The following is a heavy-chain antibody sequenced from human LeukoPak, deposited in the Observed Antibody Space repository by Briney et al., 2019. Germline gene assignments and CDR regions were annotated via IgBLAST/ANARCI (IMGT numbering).Heavy chain of an antibody. J-gene: IGHJ4*02. CDR2: INPNSGGT. CDR1: GYTFTGYY. V-gene: IGHV1-2*06. CDR3: TRDYRETGTFDY. D-gene: IGHD1-7*01. Sequence: ASVKVSCKASGYTFTGYYMHWVRQAPGQGLEWMGRINPNSGGTNYAQKFQGRVTMTRDTSISTAYMELSRLRSDDTAVYYCTRDYRETGTFDYWGQGTLVTVSS.